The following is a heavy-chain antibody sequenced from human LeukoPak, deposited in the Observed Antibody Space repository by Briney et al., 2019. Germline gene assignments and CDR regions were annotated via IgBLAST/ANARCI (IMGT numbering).Heavy chain of an antibody. CDR3: ARNGTVTVAGTKFNYFDY. V-gene: IGHV4-39*01. CDR2: VYHSGST. J-gene: IGHJ4*02. D-gene: IGHD6-19*01. CDR1: GGSIISSTSY. Sequence: SETLSLTCTVSGGSIISSTSYWVWLRQPPGKGLEWIGSVYHSGSTHYNPSLKSRVTISVDPSKNQFSLRLSSVTAADTAVYYCARNGTVTVAGTKFNYFDYWGQGTLVTVSS.